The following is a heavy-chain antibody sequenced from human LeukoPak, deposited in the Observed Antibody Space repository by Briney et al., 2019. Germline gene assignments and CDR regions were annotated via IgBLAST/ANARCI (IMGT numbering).Heavy chain of an antibody. J-gene: IGHJ6*02. Sequence: GGSLRLSCAASGFTFSSYWKSWVRQAPGKGLEWVANIKQDGSEKYYVDSVKGRFTISRDNAKNSLYLQMNSLRAEDTAVYYCARDRWNDVYRYYYYYGMDVWGQGTTVTVSS. CDR2: IKQDGSEK. CDR3: ARDRWNDVYRYYYYYGMDV. V-gene: IGHV3-7*03. CDR1: GFTFSSYW. D-gene: IGHD1-1*01.